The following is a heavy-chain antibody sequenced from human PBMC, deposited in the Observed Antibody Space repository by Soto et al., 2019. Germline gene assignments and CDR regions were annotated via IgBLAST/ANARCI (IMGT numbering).Heavy chain of an antibody. Sequence: GGSLRLSCAASGFTFSSYAMSWVRQAPGKGLEWVSAISGSGGSTYYADSVKGRFTISRDNSKNTLYLQMNSLRAEDTAVYYCAKDHYGEDPGREYFDYRGQGTLVTV. CDR1: GFTFSSYA. D-gene: IGHD4-17*01. J-gene: IGHJ4*02. V-gene: IGHV3-23*01. CDR2: ISGSGGST. CDR3: AKDHYGEDPGREYFDY.